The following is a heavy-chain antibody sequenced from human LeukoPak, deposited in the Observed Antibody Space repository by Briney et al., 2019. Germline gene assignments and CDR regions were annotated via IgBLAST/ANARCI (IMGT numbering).Heavy chain of an antibody. CDR3: ARVSLSGVRFDY. CDR1: GGTFSSYA. J-gene: IGHJ4*02. Sequence: ASVKVSCKASGGTFSSYAISWVRQAPGQGLEWMGRIIPILGIANYAQKFQGRVTITADKSTSTAYMELSSLRSEDTAVYYCARVSLSGVRFDYWGQGTLVTVSS. D-gene: IGHD3-10*01. CDR2: IIPILGIA. V-gene: IGHV1-69*04.